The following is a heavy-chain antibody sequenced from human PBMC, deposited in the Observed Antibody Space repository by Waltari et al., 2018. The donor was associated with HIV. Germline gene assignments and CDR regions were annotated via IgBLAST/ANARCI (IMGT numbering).Heavy chain of an antibody. D-gene: IGHD4-17*01. CDR3: AKLAGDSELDY. V-gene: IGHV3-23*05. CDR1: GFLFSSYA. Sequence: EVQRLESGGGLVQPGASLRLSCAASGFLFSSYAMRWARQAPGKGLELVSAINYSGGSSFYADSVKGRFTISRDNSKKTLYLQLNSLRAQDTAIYYCAKLAGDSELDYWGQGTLVIVSS. CDR2: INYSGGSS. J-gene: IGHJ4*02.